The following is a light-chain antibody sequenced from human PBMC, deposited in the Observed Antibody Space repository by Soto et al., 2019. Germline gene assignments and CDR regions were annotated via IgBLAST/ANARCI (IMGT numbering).Light chain of an antibody. Sequence: DIQMTQSPSTLSASVGDRVTITCRASQSISSWLAWYQQKPGKAPKLLIYDASSLESGVPSRFSGSGSGTELTLTIISLQPDDFATYYCQQYNSYSPKTFGQGTKVEIK. J-gene: IGKJ1*01. CDR2: DAS. CDR3: QQYNSYSPKT. CDR1: QSISSW. V-gene: IGKV1-5*01.